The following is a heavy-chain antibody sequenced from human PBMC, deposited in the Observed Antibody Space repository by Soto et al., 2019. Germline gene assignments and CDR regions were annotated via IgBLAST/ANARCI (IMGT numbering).Heavy chain of an antibody. J-gene: IGHJ5*02. Sequence: PSETLSLTCTVSGGSISSGGYYWSWIRQHPGKGLEWIGYIYYSGSTYYNPSLKSRVTISVDTSKNQFSLKLSSVTAADTAVYYCARDSSWIRGARWFDPWGQGTLLSVSS. CDR1: GGSISSGGYY. V-gene: IGHV4-31*03. CDR2: IYYSGST. D-gene: IGHD3-10*01. CDR3: ARDSSWIRGARWFDP.